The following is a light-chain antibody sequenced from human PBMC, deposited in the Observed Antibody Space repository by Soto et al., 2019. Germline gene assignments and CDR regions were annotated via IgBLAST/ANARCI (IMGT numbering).Light chain of an antibody. J-gene: IGKJ3*01. CDR3: QLYGSSPLFT. Sequence: EIVLTQSPGNLSLSPGERATLSCRTSQSVSSSYLAWYQQKPGQAPRLLIYVASNRGTGIPDRFSGSGYVTDFTLTISILEPEYFPVYYCQLYGSSPLFTFGPGTKVDIK. CDR2: VAS. CDR1: QSVSSSY. V-gene: IGKV3-20*01.